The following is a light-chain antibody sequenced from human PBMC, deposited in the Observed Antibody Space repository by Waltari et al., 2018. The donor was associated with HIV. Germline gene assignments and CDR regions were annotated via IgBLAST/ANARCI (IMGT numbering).Light chain of an antibody. CDR2: SAS. CDR1: QDIGTW. J-gene: IGKJ2*01. V-gene: IGKV1-12*01. Sequence: DIQMTQSPSSLSASLGDRVTINCRASQDIGTWLAWYQHKPGKGPKLLIYSASSLQSGVPARFSGSGSGTHFTLTISSLQPEDFATYYCQQASNLPRTFGQGTKLEIK. CDR3: QQASNLPRT.